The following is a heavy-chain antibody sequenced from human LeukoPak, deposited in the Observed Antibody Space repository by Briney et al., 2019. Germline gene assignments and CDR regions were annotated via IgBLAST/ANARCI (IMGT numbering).Heavy chain of an antibody. V-gene: IGHV3-23*01. CDR2: ISGSGVST. CDR1: GFTFRTSG. J-gene: IGHJ4*02. Sequence: GGTLRLSCAASGFTFRTSGMSWVRQAPGKGLEWVSAISGSGVSTYYADSVKGRFTISRDNSKNTLYLQMNSLRAEDTAVYYCAKEYGYTYGEFDYWGQGTPVTVSS. CDR3: AKEYGYTYGEFDY. D-gene: IGHD5-18*01.